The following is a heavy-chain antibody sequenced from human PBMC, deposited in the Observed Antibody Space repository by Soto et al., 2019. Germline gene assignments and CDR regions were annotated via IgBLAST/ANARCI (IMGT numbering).Heavy chain of an antibody. CDR3: ARAGLSLGLVVAATPVGYYYYGMDV. CDR1: GGTFSSYA. V-gene: IGHV1-69*01. D-gene: IGHD2-15*01. Sequence: QVQLVQSGAEVKKPGSSVKVSCKASGGTFSSYAISWVRQAPGQGLGWMGGIIPIFGTANYAQKFQGRVTITADESTSTAYMELSSLRSEDTAVYYCARAGLSLGLVVAATPVGYYYYGMDVWGQGTTVTVSS. CDR2: IIPIFGTA. J-gene: IGHJ6*02.